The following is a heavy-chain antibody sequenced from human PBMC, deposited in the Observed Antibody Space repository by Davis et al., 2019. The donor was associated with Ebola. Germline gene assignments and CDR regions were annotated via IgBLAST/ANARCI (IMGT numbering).Heavy chain of an antibody. CDR1: GFTFSSYA. CDR2: ISYDGSNK. D-gene: IGHD2-15*01. J-gene: IGHJ4*02. CDR3: ARDPERETRGYCSGGSCYFDY. V-gene: IGHV3-30-3*01. Sequence: PGGSLRLSCAASGFTFSSYAMHWVRQAPGKGLEWVAVISYDGSNKYYADSVKGRFTISRDNSKNTLYLQMNSLRAEDTAMYYCARDPERETRGYCSGGSCYFDYWGQGTLVTVSS.